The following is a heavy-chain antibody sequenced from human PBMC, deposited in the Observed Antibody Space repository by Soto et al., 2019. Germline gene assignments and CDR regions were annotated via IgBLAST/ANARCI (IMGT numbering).Heavy chain of an antibody. D-gene: IGHD3-9*01. CDR1: GGSISSYY. CDR2: IYYSGST. J-gene: IGHJ6*02. CDR3: ARIGRTNYVILTGYSHYYGMDF. V-gene: IGHV4-59*08. Sequence: PSETLSLTCTVSGGSISSYYWSWIRQPPGKGLEWIGYIYYSGSTNYNPSLKSRVTISVDTSKNQFSLKLSSVTAADTAVYYCARIGRTNYVILTGYSHYYGMDFWGQATTVTVSS.